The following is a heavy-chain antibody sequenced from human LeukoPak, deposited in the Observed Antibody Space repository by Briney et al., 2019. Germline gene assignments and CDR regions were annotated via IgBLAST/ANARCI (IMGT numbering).Heavy chain of an antibody. CDR3: ARVGSSSWEFDY. V-gene: IGHV1-69*01. CDR2: IIPIFGTA. J-gene: IGHJ4*02. CDR1: GGTFISYA. Sequence: TVKVSCKASGGTFISYAISWVRQAPGQGLEWMGGIIPIFGTANYAQKFQGRVTITADESTSTAYMELSSLRSEDTAVYYCARVGSSSWEFDYWGQGTLVTVSS. D-gene: IGHD6-13*01.